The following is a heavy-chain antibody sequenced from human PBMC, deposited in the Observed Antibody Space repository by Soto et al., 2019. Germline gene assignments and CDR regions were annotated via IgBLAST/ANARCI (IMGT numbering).Heavy chain of an antibody. CDR2: ISSSSSTI. J-gene: IGHJ5*02. CDR1: GFTFSSYS. V-gene: IGHV3-48*01. CDR3: ARGEGLTTGTTYRGNWFDP. D-gene: IGHD1-1*01. Sequence: GGSLRLSCAASGFTFSSYSMNWVRQAPGKGLEWVSYISSSSSTIYYADSVKGRFTISRDNAKNSLYLQMNSLRAEDTAVYYCARGEGLTTGTTYRGNWFDPWGQGTLVTVSS.